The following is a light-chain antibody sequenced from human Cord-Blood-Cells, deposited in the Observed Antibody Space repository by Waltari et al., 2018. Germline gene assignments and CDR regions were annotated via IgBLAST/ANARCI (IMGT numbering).Light chain of an antibody. Sequence: QSALTQPASVSGSPGQSLTISCTGTSSAVGGYNSVSWYQQHPGKATKLMIYDVSNRPSGVSNRFSGSKSGNTASLTISGLQAEDEADYYCSSYTSSSTLVFGTGTKVTVL. CDR3: SSYTSSSTLV. J-gene: IGLJ1*01. CDR1: SSAVGGYNS. V-gene: IGLV2-14*01. CDR2: DVS.